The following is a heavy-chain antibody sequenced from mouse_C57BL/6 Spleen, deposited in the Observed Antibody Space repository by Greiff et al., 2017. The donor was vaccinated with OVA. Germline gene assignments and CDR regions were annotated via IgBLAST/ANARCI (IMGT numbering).Heavy chain of an antibody. CDR1: GISITTGNYR. Sequence: EVQLQQSGPGLVKPSQTVFLSCTVTGISITTGNYRWSWIRPFPGHKLEWIGYIYYSGTITYNPSITSRTTITRDTPNNPFFLEMNSMTADDTATYYCARHCDGYPFWYYDVWGTGTTVTVSS. J-gene: IGHJ1*03. CDR3: ARHCDGYPFWYYDV. D-gene: IGHD2-3*01. V-gene: IGHV3-5*01. CDR2: IYYSGTI.